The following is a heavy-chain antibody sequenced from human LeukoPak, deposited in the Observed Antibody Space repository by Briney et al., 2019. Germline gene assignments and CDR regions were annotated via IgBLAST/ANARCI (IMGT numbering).Heavy chain of an antibody. D-gene: IGHD1/OR15-1a*01. CDR3: AKDWFATTDY. Sequence: GGSLRLSCAASGFPFSVSWMRWFRQVPGKGLMWVSRITTDETTTYADSVRGRFSISRDNAKNTVYLQMNSLRVEDTAVYYCAKDWFATTDYWGQGILVTVSS. V-gene: IGHV3-74*01. J-gene: IGHJ4*02. CDR1: GFPFSVSW. CDR2: ITTDETT.